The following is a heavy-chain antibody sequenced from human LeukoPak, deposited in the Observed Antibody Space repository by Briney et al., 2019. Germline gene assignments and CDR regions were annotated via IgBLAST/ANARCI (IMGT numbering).Heavy chain of an antibody. CDR1: GYTFTGYY. V-gene: IGHV1-2*04. CDR3: ARGPPKQWLAQRGDFDY. Sequence: GASVKVSCKASGYTFTGYYMHWVRQAPGQGLEWMGWINHNSGGTNYAQKFQGWVTMTRDTSISTAYMELSRLRSDDTAVYYCARGPPKQWLAQRGDFDYWGQGTLVTVSS. D-gene: IGHD6-19*01. CDR2: INHNSGGT. J-gene: IGHJ4*02.